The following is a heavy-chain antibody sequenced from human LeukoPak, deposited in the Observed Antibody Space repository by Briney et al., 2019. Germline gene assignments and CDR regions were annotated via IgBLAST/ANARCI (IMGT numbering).Heavy chain of an antibody. Sequence: PGGSLRLSCAASGFTFSSYSMNWVRQAPGKGLVWVSRINSDGSSTSYADSVKGRFTISRDNAKHTLYLQMNSLRAEDTAVYYCARVYSSSWYSTQPFDYWGQGTLVTVSS. V-gene: IGHV3-74*01. CDR1: GFTFSSYS. CDR2: INSDGSST. D-gene: IGHD6-13*01. CDR3: ARVYSSSWYSTQPFDY. J-gene: IGHJ4*02.